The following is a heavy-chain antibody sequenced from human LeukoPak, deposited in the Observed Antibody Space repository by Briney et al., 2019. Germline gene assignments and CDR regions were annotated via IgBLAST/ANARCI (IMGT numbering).Heavy chain of an antibody. D-gene: IGHD3-10*01. CDR2: ISYDGSNK. V-gene: IGHV3-30*18. CDR1: GFTFSSYG. CDR3: AKDGDGLGTHDAFDI. J-gene: IGHJ3*02. Sequence: GGSLRLSCAASGFTFSSYGMHWVRQAPGKGLEWVAVISYDGSNKYYADSVKGRFTISRDNSKNTLYLQMNSLRAEDTAVYYCAKDGDGLGTHDAFDIWGQGTMVTVSS.